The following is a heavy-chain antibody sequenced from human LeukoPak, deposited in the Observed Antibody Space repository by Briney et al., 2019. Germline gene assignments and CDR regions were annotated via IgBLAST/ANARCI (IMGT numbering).Heavy chain of an antibody. D-gene: IGHD2-15*01. Sequence: VASVKVSCKASGYTFTSYDINWVRQATGQGLEWMGWMNPNNGNTGYAQNFQGRVTMTRNTSISTAYMELSSLRSEDTAVYYCARGGSFRGPDYWGQGTLVTVSS. V-gene: IGHV1-8*01. CDR1: GYTFTSYD. CDR2: MNPNNGNT. J-gene: IGHJ4*02. CDR3: ARGGSFRGPDY.